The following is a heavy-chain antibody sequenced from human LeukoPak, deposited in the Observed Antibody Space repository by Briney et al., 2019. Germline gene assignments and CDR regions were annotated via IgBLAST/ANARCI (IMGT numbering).Heavy chain of an antibody. CDR1: GGSFSGYY. Sequence: PSETLSLTCAVYGGSFSGYYWSWIRQPPGKGLEWIGEINHSGSTNYNPSLKSRVTISVDTSKNQFSLKLSSVTASDTAVYYCARGSYDFWSGIQLNWSDPWGQGTLVTVSS. J-gene: IGHJ5*02. CDR2: INHSGST. V-gene: IGHV4-34*01. CDR3: ARGSYDFWSGIQLNWSDP. D-gene: IGHD3-3*01.